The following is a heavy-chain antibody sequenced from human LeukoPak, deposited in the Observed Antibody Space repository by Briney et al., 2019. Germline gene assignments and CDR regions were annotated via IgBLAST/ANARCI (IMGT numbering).Heavy chain of an antibody. D-gene: IGHD3-10*01. CDR3: ARAPYYSDAFDI. J-gene: IGHJ3*02. CDR2: INPNSGGT. Sequence: ASVKVSCKASGNTFTGYYMHWVRQAPGQGLEWMGWINPNSGGTNYAQKFQGRVTMTRDTSISTAYMELSRLRSDDTAVYYCARAPYYSDAFDIWGQGTMVTVSS. CDR1: GNTFTGYY. V-gene: IGHV1-2*02.